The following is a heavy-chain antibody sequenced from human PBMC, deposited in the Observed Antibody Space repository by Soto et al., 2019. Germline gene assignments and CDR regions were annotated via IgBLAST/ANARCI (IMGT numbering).Heavy chain of an antibody. D-gene: IGHD5-18*01. CDR1: GGSINTFY. CDR3: AREGSYSAYNFAHGIQLWAFDF. J-gene: IGHJ4*02. Sequence: PSETLSLTWTVSGGSINTFYWRWVLQPAGKELECIGRIFSSGSTSFNLSLESRVAMSVDTSKNHFSLSLISVTAADIAVYYCAREGSYSAYNFAHGIQLWAFDFWGQGDLVTASS. V-gene: IGHV4-4*07. CDR2: IFSSGST.